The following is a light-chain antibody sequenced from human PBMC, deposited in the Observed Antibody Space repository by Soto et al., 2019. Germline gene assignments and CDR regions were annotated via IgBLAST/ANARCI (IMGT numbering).Light chain of an antibody. J-gene: IGLJ1*01. CDR1: SSDVGGYNY. V-gene: IGLV2-11*01. CDR3: CSFAGDPYV. Sequence: QSALTQPRSVSGSTGQSVAIFCTRTSSDVGGYNYVSWYQQHPGKAPKLMIYDVNKRPSGVPDRFSGSKSGNTASLTISGLQAEDEADYYCCSFAGDPYVFGTGTKVTVL. CDR2: DVN.